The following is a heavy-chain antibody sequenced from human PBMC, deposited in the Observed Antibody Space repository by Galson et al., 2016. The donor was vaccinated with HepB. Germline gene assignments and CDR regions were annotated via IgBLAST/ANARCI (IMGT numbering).Heavy chain of an antibody. CDR3: ARDGNADSP. J-gene: IGHJ5*02. V-gene: IGHV3-53*01. D-gene: IGHD4-17*01. CDR2: IYSGGET. Sequence: SLRLSCAASGFTFSDAYMGWVRQAPGKGLEWVSLIYSGGETLYADSVRGRFTISRDHSKNTLYLQMNSLRVEDTAVYYCARDGNADSPWGQGTLVTVSS. CDR1: GFTFSDAY.